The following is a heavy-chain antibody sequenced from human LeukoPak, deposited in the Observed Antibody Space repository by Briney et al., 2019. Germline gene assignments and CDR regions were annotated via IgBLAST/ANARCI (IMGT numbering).Heavy chain of an antibody. Sequence: SETLSLTCTVSGYSISSGYYWGWIRQPPGKGLEWIGSIYHSGRTFYNPSLKSRVTISVDKSKNQFSLKLSSVTAADTAVYYCARVPLRVGAFDIWGQGTMVTVSS. V-gene: IGHV4-38-2*02. CDR3: ARVPLRVGAFDI. CDR1: GYSISSGYY. CDR2: IYHSGRT. J-gene: IGHJ3*02.